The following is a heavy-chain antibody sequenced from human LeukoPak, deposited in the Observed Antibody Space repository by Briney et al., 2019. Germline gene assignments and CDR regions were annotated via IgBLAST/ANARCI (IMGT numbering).Heavy chain of an antibody. Sequence: GGSLRLSCAASGFTFSSPGMNWVRQAPGKGLEWVSSISGDSAYKFYADSVRGRFTISRDNAKNSLYLQMSRLRAEDTAVYYCARRIPGLTPHIDYWGQGTLVTVSS. D-gene: IGHD2-15*01. J-gene: IGHJ4*02. CDR3: ARRIPGLTPHIDY. CDR2: ISGDSAYK. CDR1: GFTFSSPG. V-gene: IGHV3-21*01.